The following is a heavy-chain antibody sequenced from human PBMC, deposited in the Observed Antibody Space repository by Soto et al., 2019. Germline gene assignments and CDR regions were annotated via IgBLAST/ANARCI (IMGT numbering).Heavy chain of an antibody. D-gene: IGHD2-15*01. V-gene: IGHV3-30*03. CDR1: GVSFNSYD. J-gene: IGHJ4*02. CDR2: ISYDRSNT. Sequence: PGVSLRLSCAAAGVSFNSYDMHWLRQAPGKGPEWVAIISYDRSNTYYSASVCGRCTLTRENSKYPRYLHIHSLRREDSARSSFARISRYCSSGDRHSWGQGTQIAFSS. CDR3: ARISRYCSSGDRHS.